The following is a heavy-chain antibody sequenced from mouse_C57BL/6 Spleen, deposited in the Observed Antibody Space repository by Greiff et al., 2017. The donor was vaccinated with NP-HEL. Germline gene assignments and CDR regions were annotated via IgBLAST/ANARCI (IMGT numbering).Heavy chain of an antibody. D-gene: IGHD1-1*01. V-gene: IGHV1-53*01. J-gene: IGHJ1*03. Sequence: VQLQQSGTELVKPGASVKLSCKASGYTFTSYWMHWVKQRPGQGLEWIGNINPSNGGTNYNEKFKSKATLTVDKSSSTAYMQLSSLTSEDSAVYYCARHGSSPYWYFDVWGTGTTVTVSS. CDR3: ARHGSSPYWYFDV. CDR1: GYTFTSYW. CDR2: INPSNGGT.